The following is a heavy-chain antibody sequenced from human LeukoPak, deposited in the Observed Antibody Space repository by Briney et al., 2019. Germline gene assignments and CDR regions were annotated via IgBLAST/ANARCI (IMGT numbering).Heavy chain of an antibody. CDR1: GFIFSGYG. CDR2: ISYDGNKK. J-gene: IGHJ4*02. Sequence: GGSLRLSCGASGFIFSGYGMHWVRQAPGKGLEWVAVISYDGNKKYYGDSVKGRFSISRDNSKNTLYLQMNSLRAEDTAVYYCAKDLTKWGYYFDYWGQGTLVTVSS. D-gene: IGHD1-26*01. V-gene: IGHV3-30*18. CDR3: AKDLTKWGYYFDY.